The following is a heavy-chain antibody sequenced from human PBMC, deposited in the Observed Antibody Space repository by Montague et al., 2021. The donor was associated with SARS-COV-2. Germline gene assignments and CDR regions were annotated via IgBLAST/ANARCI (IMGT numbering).Heavy chain of an antibody. V-gene: IGHV2-70*01. CDR2: IDWDDGT. J-gene: IGHJ2*01. CDR3: ARIPEYSSGGGPDWYFDL. D-gene: IGHD6-19*01. CDR1: GFSVSTSGLC. Sequence: PALVKPTQTLTLTCTFSGFSVSTSGLCVSWIRQPPGKALEWLALIDWDDGTYYSTSLKTGLAISKDTSKNQVVLTMTDMDPVDTGTYYCARIPEYSSGGGPDWYFDLWGRGTLSLSPQ.